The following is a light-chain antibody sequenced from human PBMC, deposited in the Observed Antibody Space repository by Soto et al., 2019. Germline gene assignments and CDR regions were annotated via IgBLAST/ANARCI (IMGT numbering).Light chain of an antibody. CDR1: SSDIGRYKF. CDR3: SSSTNTTTLVI. CDR2: EGT. J-gene: IGLJ2*01. Sequence: QYAGTQPACVSGSPGQAITISCTGTSSDIGRYKFVSWFQQHPGKAPKLLIFEGTNRPSGVSNRFSGSKSGNTASLTISGLQAEDEAIYFCSSSTNTTTLVIFGGGPKVTVL. V-gene: IGLV2-14*01.